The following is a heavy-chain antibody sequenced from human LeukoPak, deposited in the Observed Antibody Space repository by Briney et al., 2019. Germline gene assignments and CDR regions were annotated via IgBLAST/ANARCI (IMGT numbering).Heavy chain of an antibody. Sequence: GASVKVSCKASGYTFTSYGISWVRQAPGQGLEWMGWISAYNGNTNYAQKLQGRVTMTTDTSTSTAYMELRSLRSDDTAVYYCARGYYDFWSGYSGFDYWGQGTLVTVSS. CDR1: GYTFTSYG. J-gene: IGHJ4*02. V-gene: IGHV1-18*01. D-gene: IGHD3-3*01. CDR2: ISAYNGNT. CDR3: ARGYYDFWSGYSGFDY.